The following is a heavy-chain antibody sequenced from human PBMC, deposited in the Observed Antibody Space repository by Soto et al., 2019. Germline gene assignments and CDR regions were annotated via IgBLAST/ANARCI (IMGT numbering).Heavy chain of an antibody. CDR3: ARAAFIAVAGQGYYFDY. D-gene: IGHD6-19*01. J-gene: IGHJ4*02. Sequence: SETLSLTCTVSGVSITSSNYYWAWIRQSPGKGLEWIGSIHYSETTHYNPSLESRVTMSVDTSKNQLSLKLRSVTAADTAVYYCARAAFIAVAGQGYYFDYWGQGTLVTLSS. CDR2: IHYSETT. V-gene: IGHV4-39*01. CDR1: GVSITSSNYY.